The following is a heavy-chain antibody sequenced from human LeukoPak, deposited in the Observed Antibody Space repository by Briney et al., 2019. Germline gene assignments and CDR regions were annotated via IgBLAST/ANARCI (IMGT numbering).Heavy chain of an antibody. Sequence: SETLSLTCAVYGGSFSGYYWSWIRQPPGKGLEWIGEINHSGSTNYNPPLKSRVTISVDTSKNQFSLKLSSVTAADTAVYYCARHGVVVVAAYYYYGMDVWGQGTTVTVSS. CDR3: ARHGVVVVAAYYYYGMDV. D-gene: IGHD2-15*01. CDR1: GGSFSGYY. V-gene: IGHV4-34*01. CDR2: INHSGST. J-gene: IGHJ6*02.